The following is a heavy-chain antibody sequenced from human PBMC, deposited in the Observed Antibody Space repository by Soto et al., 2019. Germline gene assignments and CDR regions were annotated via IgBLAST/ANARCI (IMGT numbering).Heavy chain of an antibody. CDR1: GFTFSTYP. CDR3: AREDSISYFDY. D-gene: IGHD6-13*01. CDR2: ISYDGRNK. J-gene: IGHJ4*02. Sequence: QVHLVESGGGVVQPGRSLRLSCAASGFTFSTYPMHWVRQAPGKGLQWVAAISYDGRNKYYSDSVKGRFTISRDNSKNMVNLEMNGLRPEDTSVYYCAREDSISYFDYWGQGTLVTVSS. V-gene: IGHV3-30*04.